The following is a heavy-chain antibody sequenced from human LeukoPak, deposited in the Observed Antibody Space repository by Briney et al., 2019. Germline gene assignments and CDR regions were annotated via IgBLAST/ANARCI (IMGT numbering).Heavy chain of an antibody. Sequence: PGGSLRLSCAASGFTFSDYYMSWIRQAPGKGLEWVAFIRYDGSNKYYADSVKGRFTISRDNSKNTLYLQMNSLRAEDTAVYYCAKAKGGYSSSWYPFSYYYYYYMDVWGKGTTVTISS. D-gene: IGHD6-13*01. V-gene: IGHV3-30*02. J-gene: IGHJ6*03. CDR2: IRYDGSNK. CDR3: AKAKGGYSSSWYPFSYYYYYYMDV. CDR1: GFTFSDYY.